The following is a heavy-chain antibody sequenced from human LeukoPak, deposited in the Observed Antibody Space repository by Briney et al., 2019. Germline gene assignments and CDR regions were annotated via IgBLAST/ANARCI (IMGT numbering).Heavy chain of an antibody. CDR2: ISGSGGST. J-gene: IGHJ4*02. CDR1: GFTFSSYA. Sequence: GGSLRLSCAASGFTFSSYAMSWVRQAPGKGLEWVSAISGSGGSTYYADSVKGRFTISRDNSKNTLYLQMNSLRAEDTAVYYCAKDLSYDFWSGYYGNIDYWGQGTLVTVSS. V-gene: IGHV3-23*01. D-gene: IGHD3-3*01. CDR3: AKDLSYDFWSGYYGNIDY.